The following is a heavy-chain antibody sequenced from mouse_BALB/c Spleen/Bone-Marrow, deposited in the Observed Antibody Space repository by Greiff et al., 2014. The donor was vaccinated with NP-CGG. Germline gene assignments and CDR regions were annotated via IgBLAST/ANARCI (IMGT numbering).Heavy chain of an antibody. V-gene: IGHV5-12-1*01. CDR3: ARQILRGFGY. J-gene: IGHJ3*02. Sequence: EVMLVESGGGLVKPRGSLKLSCAASGFAFSSYDMSWVRQTPEKRLEWVAYISSGGGSTYYADTVKGRFTISRDNAKNTLYLQMSSLKSEDTAMYYCARQILRGFGYWGQGTPVTVS. CDR2: ISSGGGST. CDR1: GFAFSSYD. D-gene: IGHD1-1*01.